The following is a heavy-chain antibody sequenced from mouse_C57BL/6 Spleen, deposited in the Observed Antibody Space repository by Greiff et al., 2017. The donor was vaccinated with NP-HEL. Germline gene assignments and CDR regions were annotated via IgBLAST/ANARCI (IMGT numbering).Heavy chain of an antibody. Sequence: EVKVVESGGGLVKPGGSLKLSCAASGFTFSSYAMSWVRQTPEKRLEWVATISDGGSYTYYPDNVKGRFTISRDNAKNNLYLQMSHLKSEDTAMYYCAREDGYYEGAYWGQGTLVTVSA. V-gene: IGHV5-4*01. CDR1: GFTFSSYA. J-gene: IGHJ3*01. CDR3: AREDGYYEGAY. CDR2: ISDGGSYT. D-gene: IGHD2-3*01.